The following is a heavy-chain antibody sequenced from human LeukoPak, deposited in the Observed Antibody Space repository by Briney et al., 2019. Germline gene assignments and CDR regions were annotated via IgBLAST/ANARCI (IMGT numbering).Heavy chain of an antibody. V-gene: IGHV3-66*03. Sequence: GGSLRLSCAASGFTVSSNYMSWVRQAPGKGLEWVSVIYSCGSTYYADSVKGRFTISRDNAKNSLYLQMNSLRAEDTAVYYCAELGITMIGGVWGKGTTVTISS. CDR3: AELGITMIGGV. CDR2: IYSCGST. J-gene: IGHJ6*04. D-gene: IGHD3-10*02. CDR1: GFTVSSNY.